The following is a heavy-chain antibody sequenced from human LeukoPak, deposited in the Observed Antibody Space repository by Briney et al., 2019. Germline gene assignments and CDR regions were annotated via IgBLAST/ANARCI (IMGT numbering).Heavy chain of an antibody. CDR1: GYTFTSYG. V-gene: IGHV1-18*01. J-gene: IGHJ4*02. D-gene: IGHD2-21*02. CDR3: ARDLIETYCGGDCHPTLFDY. CDR2: ISAYNGNT. Sequence: ASVKVSCKASGYTFTSYGISWARQAPGQGLEWMGWISAYNGNTNYAQKLQGRVTMTTDTSTSTAYMELRSLRSDDTAVYYCARDLIETYCGGDCHPTLFDYWGQGNLVTVSS.